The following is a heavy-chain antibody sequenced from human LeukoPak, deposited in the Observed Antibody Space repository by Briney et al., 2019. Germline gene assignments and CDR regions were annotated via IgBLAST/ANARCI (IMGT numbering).Heavy chain of an antibody. V-gene: IGHV5-51*01. CDR1: GYNFSNYW. CDR2: IYPGDSDT. CDR3: AKQNSDSAGFDY. D-gene: IGHD1-26*01. J-gene: IGHJ4*02. Sequence: GESLKISCKGSGYNFSNYWINWVRQMPGKGLEWMGIIYPGDSDTRYSPSFQGQVTISADKSINIAYLQWSSLKASDTAMYYCAKQNSDSAGFDYWGQGTLVTVSS.